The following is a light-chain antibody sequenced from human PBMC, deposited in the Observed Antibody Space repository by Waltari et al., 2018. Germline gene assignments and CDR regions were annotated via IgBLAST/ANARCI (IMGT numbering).Light chain of an antibody. CDR3: YSTDSSGDIWL. V-gene: IGLV3-10*01. CDR2: EEI. J-gene: IGLJ3*02. Sequence: YERKAGQVPVVLIYEEIKRQAGIPERFSASSSGTMATLTISGVQVEDEADYYCYSTDSSGDIWLFGGGTKLTVL.